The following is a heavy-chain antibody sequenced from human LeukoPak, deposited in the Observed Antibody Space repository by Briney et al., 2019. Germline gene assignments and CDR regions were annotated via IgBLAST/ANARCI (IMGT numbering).Heavy chain of an antibody. D-gene: IGHD6-13*01. Sequence: GGSLRLSCAASGFPFSSYVMSWVRQAPGKGLEWVSVISGSGGSTYYADSVKGRFTISRDNSKNTLYLQMNSLRAEDTAVYYCAKSDGIAAAPGVWGQGTMVTVSS. CDR1: GFPFSSYV. CDR2: ISGSGGST. J-gene: IGHJ3*01. V-gene: IGHV3-23*01. CDR3: AKSDGIAAAPGV.